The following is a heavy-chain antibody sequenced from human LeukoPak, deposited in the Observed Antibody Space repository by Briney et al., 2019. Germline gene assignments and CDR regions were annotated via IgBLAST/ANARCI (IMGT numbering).Heavy chain of an antibody. D-gene: IGHD1-14*01. CDR1: GFTFSSYG. Sequence: GGSLRLSCAASGFTFSSYGMHWVRQAPGKGLEWVAFIRYDGSNKYYADSVKGRFTISRDNSKNTLYLQMNSLRAEDTAVYYCAKDTTPPKAGFDPWGQGTPVTVSS. J-gene: IGHJ5*02. V-gene: IGHV3-30*02. CDR3: AKDTTPPKAGFDP. CDR2: IRYDGSNK.